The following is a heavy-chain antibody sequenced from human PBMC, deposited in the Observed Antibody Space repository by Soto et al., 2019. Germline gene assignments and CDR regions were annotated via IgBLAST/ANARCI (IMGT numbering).Heavy chain of an antibody. CDR2: IYYSGST. V-gene: IGHV4-59*11. CDR3: VRTSGGTTGCDNWFGT. J-gene: IGHJ5*02. Sequence: CTLAGKASSCHYWGWHRQPPGKGLEWIGYIYYSGSTNYNPSLKSRVTISVNTSKNQLSRKRTAVTASVTAVVDCVRTSGGTTGCDNWFGTCAQGTLGTGSS. CDR1: GKASSCHY. D-gene: IGHD2-2*01.